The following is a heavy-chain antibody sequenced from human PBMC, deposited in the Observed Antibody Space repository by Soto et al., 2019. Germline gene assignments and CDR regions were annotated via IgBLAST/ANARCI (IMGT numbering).Heavy chain of an antibody. J-gene: IGHJ4*02. Sequence: GSLRLSCTASGFNLRDQALSWVRQAPGGGLEWVSGISGMEDRTNYADFVKGRFFISKDRAKNTLNLQMNGLRDDDTAVYYCAKTYTGGWGQGTQVTVSS. CDR3: AKTYTGG. D-gene: IGHD3-10*01. V-gene: IGHV3-23*01. CDR2: ISGMEDRT. CDR1: GFNLRDQA.